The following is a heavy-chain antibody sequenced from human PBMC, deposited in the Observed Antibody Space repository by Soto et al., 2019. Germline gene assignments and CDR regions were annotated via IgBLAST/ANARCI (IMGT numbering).Heavy chain of an antibody. D-gene: IGHD2-15*01. J-gene: IGHJ4*01. CDR1: GGSISSGGYY. CDR3: ARAGIVVVDIDY. V-gene: IGHV4-31*03. CDR2: IYYSGST. Sequence: SETLSLTCTVSGGSISSGGYYWSWIRQHPGKGLEWIGYIYYSGSTYYNPSLKSRVTISVDTSKNQFSLKLSSVTAADTAVYYCARAGIVVVDIDYWRHGTLITVSS.